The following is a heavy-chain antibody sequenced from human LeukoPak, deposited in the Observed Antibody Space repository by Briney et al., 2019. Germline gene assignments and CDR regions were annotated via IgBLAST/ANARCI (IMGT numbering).Heavy chain of an antibody. CDR1: GFTFSSYG. CDR3: ARDDYGDYQGRMDV. CDR2: IWYDGSNK. V-gene: IGHV3-33*01. D-gene: IGHD4-17*01. Sequence: GRSLRLSCAASGFTFSSYGVRWVRQAPGKGLEWVAVIWYDGSNKYYADSVKGRFTISRDNSKNTLYLQMNSLRAEDTAVYYCARDDYGDYQGRMDVWGKGTTVTVSS. J-gene: IGHJ6*04.